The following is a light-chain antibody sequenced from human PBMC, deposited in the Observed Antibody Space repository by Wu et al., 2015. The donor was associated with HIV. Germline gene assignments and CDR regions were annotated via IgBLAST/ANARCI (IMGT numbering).Light chain of an antibody. CDR1: QSVSSNY. CDR2: GAS. CDR3: QQYGSSPPLYT. Sequence: EIVLTQSPGTLSLSPGERATLSCRASQSVSSNYLAWYQHKPGQAPRLLLYGASSRATGIPDRFSGSGSGTDFTLTISRLEPEDFAVYYCQQYGSSPPLYTFGQGTKLEI. V-gene: IGKV3-20*01. J-gene: IGKJ2*01.